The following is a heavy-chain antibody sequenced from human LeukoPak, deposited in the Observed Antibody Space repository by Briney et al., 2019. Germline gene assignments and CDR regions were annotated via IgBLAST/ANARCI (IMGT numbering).Heavy chain of an antibody. V-gene: IGHV3-7*03. Sequence: GGSLRLSCAASGFTFSNYWMSWVRQAPGKGLEWVANIKQDGSEKYYVDSVKGRFTISRDNAKNSLYLQMNSLRAEDTAVYYCAKDCFYYYDSSGGFDYWGQGTLVTVSS. CDR2: IKQDGSEK. CDR1: GFTFSNYW. CDR3: AKDCFYYYDSSGGFDY. J-gene: IGHJ4*02. D-gene: IGHD3-22*01.